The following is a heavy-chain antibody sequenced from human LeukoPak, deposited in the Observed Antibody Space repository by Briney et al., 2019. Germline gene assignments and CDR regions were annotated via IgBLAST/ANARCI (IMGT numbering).Heavy chain of an antibody. CDR2: IYPGDSDT. CDR3: ARPTNEGFDY. V-gene: IGHV5-51*01. CDR1: GYSFTTSW. J-gene: IGHJ4*02. D-gene: IGHD1/OR15-1a*01. Sequence: GESLKISCKGSGYSFTTSWIGWARQMPGRGLEWVGIIYPGDSDTRFSPSFQGQVTISADKSISTAYLQWSSLKASDTAMYYCARPTNEGFDYWGQGTLVTVSS.